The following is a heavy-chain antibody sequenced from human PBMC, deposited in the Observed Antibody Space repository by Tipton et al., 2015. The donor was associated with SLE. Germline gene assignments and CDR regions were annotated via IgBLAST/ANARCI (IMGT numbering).Heavy chain of an antibody. V-gene: IGHV4-34*01. J-gene: IGHJ4*02. CDR3: ARGRYCSSTSCSYYFDY. Sequence: TLSLTCAVYGGSFSGYYWSWIRQPPGKGLEWIGEINHSGSTNYNPSLKSRVTISIGTSKNQFSLKVSPVTAADTAVYYCARGRYCSSTSCSYYFDYWGQGTLVTVSS. D-gene: IGHD2-2*01. CDR2: INHSGST. CDR1: GGSFSGYY.